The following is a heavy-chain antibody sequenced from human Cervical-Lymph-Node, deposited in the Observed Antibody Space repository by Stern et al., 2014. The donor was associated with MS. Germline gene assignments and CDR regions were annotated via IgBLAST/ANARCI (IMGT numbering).Heavy chain of an antibody. CDR3: ARDFVDTAMITRSDYLDC. CDR2: INTNTGNV. J-gene: IGHJ4*02. Sequence: QLVQSGSELKKPGASVKVSCKASGYTLTNYPINWVRQAPGQGLEWMGLINTNTGNVTYAQDFTGRFVFALDTSVSTAYLQISNLKAEDTAVYYCARDFVDTAMITRSDYLDCWGQGTLVTVSS. V-gene: IGHV7-4-1*02. D-gene: IGHD5-18*01. CDR1: GYTLTNYP.